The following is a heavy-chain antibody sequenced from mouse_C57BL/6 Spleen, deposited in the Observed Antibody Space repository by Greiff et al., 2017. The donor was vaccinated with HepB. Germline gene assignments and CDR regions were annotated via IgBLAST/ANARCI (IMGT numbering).Heavy chain of an antibody. J-gene: IGHJ2*01. CDR1: GYSITSGYY. Sequence: VQLKESGPGLVKPSQSLSLTCSVTGYSITSGYYWNWIRQFPGNKLEWMGYISYDGSNNYNPSLKNRISITRDTSKNQFFLKLNSVTTEDTATYYCARGSGRGGFDYWGQGTTLTVSS. CDR3: ARGSGRGGFDY. V-gene: IGHV3-6*01. CDR2: ISYDGSN. D-gene: IGHD1-1*01.